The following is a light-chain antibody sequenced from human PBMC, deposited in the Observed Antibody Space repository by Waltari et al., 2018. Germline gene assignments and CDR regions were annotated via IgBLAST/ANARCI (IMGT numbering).Light chain of an antibody. CDR2: WAS. Sequence: DIVMTQSPDFLAVSLGERATINCNASQSVLYSSNNKNYLAWYRQKPGQPPKLLIYWASTRESGVPDRFSGSGSGTDFTLTISSLQAEDVAVYYCQQYYDAPRTFGQGTKVEIK. CDR3: QQYYDAPRT. J-gene: IGKJ1*01. V-gene: IGKV4-1*01. CDR1: QSVLYSSNNKNY.